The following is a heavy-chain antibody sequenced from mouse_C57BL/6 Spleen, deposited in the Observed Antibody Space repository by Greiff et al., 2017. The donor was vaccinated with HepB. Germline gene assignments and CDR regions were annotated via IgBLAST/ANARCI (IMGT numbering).Heavy chain of an antibody. D-gene: IGHD2-5*01. Sequence: DVMLVESGGGLVKPGGSLKLSCAASGFTFSDYGMHWVRQAPEKGLEWVAYISSGSSTIYYADTVKGRFTISRDNAKNTLFLQMTSLRSEDTAMYYCARDYSNYGGYAMDYWGQGTSVTVSS. CDR1: GFTFSDYG. CDR3: ARDYSNYGGYAMDY. J-gene: IGHJ4*01. CDR2: ISSGSSTI. V-gene: IGHV5-17*01.